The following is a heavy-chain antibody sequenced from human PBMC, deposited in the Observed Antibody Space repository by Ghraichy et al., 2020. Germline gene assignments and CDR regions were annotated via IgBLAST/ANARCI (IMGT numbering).Heavy chain of an antibody. D-gene: IGHD6-13*01. Sequence: GGSLRLSCAASGFTFSSYGMHWVRQAPGKGLEWVAFIRYDGSNKYYADSVKGLFTISRDSSKNTLYLQMNSLRAEDTAVYYCAKVHSSSWYYFDYWGQGTLVTVSS. CDR1: GFTFSSYG. CDR2: IRYDGSNK. J-gene: IGHJ4*02. CDR3: AKVHSSSWYYFDY. V-gene: IGHV3-30*02.